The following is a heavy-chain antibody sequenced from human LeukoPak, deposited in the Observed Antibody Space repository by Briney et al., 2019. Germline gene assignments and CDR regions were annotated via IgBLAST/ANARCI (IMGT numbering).Heavy chain of an antibody. D-gene: IGHD3-22*01. V-gene: IGHV4-61*02. CDR2: IYTSGST. J-gene: IGHJ5*02. CDR1: GGSISSGSYY. CDR3: ARDHAMIVVVKTWFDP. Sequence: SETLSLTCTVSGGSISSGSYYWSWIRQPAGKGLEWIGRIYTSGSTNYNPSLKSRVTISVDTSKNQFSLKLSSVTAADTAVYYCARDHAMIVVVKTWFDPWGQGTLVTVSS.